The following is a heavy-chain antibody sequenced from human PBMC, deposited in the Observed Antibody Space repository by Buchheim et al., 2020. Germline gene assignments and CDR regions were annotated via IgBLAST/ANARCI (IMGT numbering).Heavy chain of an antibody. V-gene: IGHV3-23*01. CDR1: GFTFSSYA. D-gene: IGHD2-2*01. CDR2: ISGSGGST. J-gene: IGHJ6*02. CDR3: AKFLCSSTSCYTFSERYYYYYGMDV. Sequence: EVQLLESGGGLVQPGGSLRLSCAASGFTFSSYAMSWVRQAPGKGLEWVSAISGSGGSTYYADSVKGRFTISRDNSKNTLYLQMNSLRAEDTAVYYCAKFLCSSTSCYTFSERYYYYYGMDVWGQGTT.